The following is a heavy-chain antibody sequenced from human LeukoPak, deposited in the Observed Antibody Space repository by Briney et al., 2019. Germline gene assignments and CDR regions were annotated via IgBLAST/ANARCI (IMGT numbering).Heavy chain of an antibody. J-gene: IGHJ4*02. D-gene: IGHD3-3*01. CDR2: ISAYNGNI. V-gene: IGHV1-18*01. CDR1: GYTFTSYG. Sequence: ASVKVSCKASGYTFTSYGISWVRQAPGQGLERMGWISAYNGNINYAQKLQGRVTVTTDTSTTTAYMELRSLRSDDTAVYYCARQGPYDFWSGYYIFDYWGQGTLVTVSS. CDR3: ARQGPYDFWSGYYIFDY.